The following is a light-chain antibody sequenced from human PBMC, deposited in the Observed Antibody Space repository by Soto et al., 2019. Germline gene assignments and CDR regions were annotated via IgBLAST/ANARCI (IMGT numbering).Light chain of an antibody. CDR2: AAS. V-gene: IGKV1-39*01. J-gene: IGKJ2*02. CDR1: KSVDNY. CDR3: PHDLRHKRT. Sequence: IHITQPPSSQSGCVGHTSTLTCRAIKSVDNYLKWYTQNQGKDPGLRSYAASTLQSGVQSRFSASESGTDLNRNIISMQHEDCATYYGPHDLRHKRTFG.